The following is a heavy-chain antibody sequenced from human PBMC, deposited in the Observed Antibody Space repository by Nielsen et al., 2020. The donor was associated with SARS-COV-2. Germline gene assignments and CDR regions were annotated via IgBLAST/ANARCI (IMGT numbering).Heavy chain of an antibody. Sequence: GGSLRLSCAASALTFSSYSMNWVSQAPGKGLEWVSSTITSSSYIYYADSVKGRFTISRDNPKNSLYLQMNSLRDEDAAVYYCARVPITGTKIGAFDIWGQGTMVTVSS. CDR2: TITSSSYI. CDR3: ARVPITGTKIGAFDI. D-gene: IGHD1-20*01. CDR1: ALTFSSYS. J-gene: IGHJ3*02. V-gene: IGHV3-21*01.